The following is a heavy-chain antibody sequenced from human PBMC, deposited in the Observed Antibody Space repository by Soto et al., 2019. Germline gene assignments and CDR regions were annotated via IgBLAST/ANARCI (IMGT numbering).Heavy chain of an antibody. CDR2: ISYDGSNK. CDR3: ATEGADAFDI. J-gene: IGHJ3*02. V-gene: IGHV3-30-3*01. Sequence: QVPLVESGGGVVQPGRSLRLSCAASGFTFSRYTMHWVRQAPGKGLEWVALISYDGSNKHYADSVKGRFTISRDTSKNTLYLQMNSLGAEDTAVYYCATEGADAFDIWGQGTMVTVSS. CDR1: GFTFSRYT.